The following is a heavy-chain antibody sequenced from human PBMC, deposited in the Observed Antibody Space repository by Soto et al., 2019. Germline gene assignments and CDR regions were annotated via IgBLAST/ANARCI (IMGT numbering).Heavy chain of an antibody. J-gene: IGHJ4*02. V-gene: IGHV1-69*01. CDR2: LSPIFDTA. CDR1: GDSFSMFE. Sequence: QGQLVQSGAEVKKPGSSVKVSCKASGDSFSMFEITWVRQAPGQGLEWMGGLSPIFDTAIYAEKFQGRVTISADESTNTGYMELSSLRSYDIAVYYCAREKGESVSHRAHFVLWGQGTLVTVSS. D-gene: IGHD3-10*01. CDR3: AREKGESVSHRAHFVL.